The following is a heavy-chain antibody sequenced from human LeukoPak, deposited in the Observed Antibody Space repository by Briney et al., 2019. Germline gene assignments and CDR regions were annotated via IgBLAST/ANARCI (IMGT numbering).Heavy chain of an antibody. Sequence: GGSLRLSCAASGFTFNNYGMHWVRQAPGKGLEWVAFIRYNGNNQYYADSVKGRFTISRDNSKNTLYLQMDSLKGDDTAVYYCAKDSAFYYIDVWGKGTTVIISS. V-gene: IGHV3-30*02. D-gene: IGHD3-10*01. CDR1: GFTFNNYG. CDR3: AKDSAFYYIDV. J-gene: IGHJ6*03. CDR2: IRYNGNNQ.